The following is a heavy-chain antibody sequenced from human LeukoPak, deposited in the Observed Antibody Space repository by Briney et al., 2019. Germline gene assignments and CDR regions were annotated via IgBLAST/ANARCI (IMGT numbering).Heavy chain of an antibody. CDR2: IYYSGST. V-gene: IGHV4-59*01. CDR1: GGSISSYY. CDR3: ARFIAAAGSFDY. Sequence: SETLSLTCTVSGGSISSYYWSWIRQPPGKGLEWIGYIYYSGSTNYNPSLKSRVTISVDTTKNQFSLKLSSVTAADTAVYYCARFIAAAGSFDYWGQGTLVTVSS. D-gene: IGHD6-13*01. J-gene: IGHJ4*02.